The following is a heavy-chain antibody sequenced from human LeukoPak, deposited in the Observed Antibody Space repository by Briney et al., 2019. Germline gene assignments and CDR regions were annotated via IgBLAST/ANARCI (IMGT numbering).Heavy chain of an antibody. J-gene: IGHJ4*02. CDR1: GYTFTSYG. V-gene: IGHV1-18*01. CDR2: ISAYNGNT. Sequence: GASVKVSCKASGYTFTSYGISWVRQAPGQGLEWMGWISAYNGNTNYAQKLQGRVTMTTDTSTSTAYMELRSLRSDDTAVYYCARVRVYSERGYSYGYYFDYWGQGTLVTVSS. D-gene: IGHD5-18*01. CDR3: ARVRVYSERGYSYGYYFDY.